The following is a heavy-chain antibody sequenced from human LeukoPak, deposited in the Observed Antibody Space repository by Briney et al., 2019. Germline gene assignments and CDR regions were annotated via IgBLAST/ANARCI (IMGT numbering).Heavy chain of an antibody. CDR3: ARAQTMFWEFDGFDI. V-gene: IGHV3-43*02. D-gene: IGHD3-10*02. CDR2: ISGDGGST. CDR1: GFTFDDYA. Sequence: GGSLRLSCAASGFTFDDYAMHWVRQAPGKGLEWVSLISGDGGSTYYADSVKGRFTISRDNSKNSLYLQMNSLRDDDTAVYSCARAQTMFWEFDGFDIWGRGTKVTVSS. J-gene: IGHJ3*02.